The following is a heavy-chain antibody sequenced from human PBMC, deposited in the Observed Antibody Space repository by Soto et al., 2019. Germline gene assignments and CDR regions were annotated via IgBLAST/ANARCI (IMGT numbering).Heavy chain of an antibody. CDR2: ISGDSSDT. V-gene: IGHV1-18*01. D-gene: IGHD2-2*01. J-gene: IGHJ4*02. Sequence: QVQLMQSGSEVTKPGASVKVSCKATGYTFTRYGITWVRQAPGQGLEWMGWISGDSSDTDHAQRFQGRFTMATDPSTTTDYMELRNLRSDDTAKYYCATGGRYCTSTDCRTGFDFWGQGTLVTVSS. CDR3: ATGGRYCTSTDCRTGFDF. CDR1: GYTFTRYG.